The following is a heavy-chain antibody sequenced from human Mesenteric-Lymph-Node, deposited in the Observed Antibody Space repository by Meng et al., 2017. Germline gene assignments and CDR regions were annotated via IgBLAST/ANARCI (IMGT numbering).Heavy chain of an antibody. D-gene: IGHD3-10*01. CDR2: IYYTGST. Sequence: QVRLQVSGPGLVKPSQTLSLTCTVSGGSINSGDYYWSWIRQPPGKGLEWIGYIYYTGSTYYNPSLKSRVTISMDTSKNQFSLRLSSVTATDTAVYYCARQSGYFDYWGQGTLVTVSS. J-gene: IGHJ4*02. CDR3: ARQSGYFDY. V-gene: IGHV4-30-4*01. CDR1: GGSINSGDYY.